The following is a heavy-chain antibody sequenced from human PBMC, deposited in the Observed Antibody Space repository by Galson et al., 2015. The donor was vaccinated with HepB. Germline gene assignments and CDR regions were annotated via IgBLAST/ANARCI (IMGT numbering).Heavy chain of an antibody. V-gene: IGHV3-30*04. CDR3: ARDKDPSRSWVDGLIYYGLAV. J-gene: IGHJ6*02. D-gene: IGHD6-13*01. CDR2: ISYAGRHE. Sequence: ALRLSCAACGFTFGSYALLWVRQAPGKGLEWAAVISYAGRHENNGDSAKGRLTISRDESRNTLPLQMKRLRAEDTAIYYCARDKDPSRSWVDGLIYYGLAVWGQGTTVTVSS. CDR1: GFTFGSYA.